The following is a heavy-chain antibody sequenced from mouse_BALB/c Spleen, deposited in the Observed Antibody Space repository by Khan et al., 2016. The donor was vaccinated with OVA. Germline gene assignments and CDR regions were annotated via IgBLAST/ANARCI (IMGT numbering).Heavy chain of an antibody. CDR2: IDPSTDYT. Sequence: QVQLQQSGTELVKPGASVKLSCKASGYTFTAYWVHWVKQRPGKGLEWIGYIDPSTDYTEYNQRFKDKATLTTDKSSSTAYMQLSSLTSEDSAVYYCARRGRYGIFAYWGQGTLVTVSA. D-gene: IGHD2-1*01. J-gene: IGHJ3*01. CDR1: GYTFTAYW. V-gene: IGHV1-7*01. CDR3: ARRGRYGIFAY.